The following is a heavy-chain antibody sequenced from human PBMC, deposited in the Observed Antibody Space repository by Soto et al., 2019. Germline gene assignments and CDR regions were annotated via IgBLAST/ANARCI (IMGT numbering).Heavy chain of an antibody. Sequence: SETLSLTCTVSGGSISDYYWSWIRQPAGKGLEWIGRIYTNGNTDYNPSLNSRVTISIDTSKNQFSLKVTSTTAADTAVYYCARERREKIHDGYDIDYWGQGTLVTVSS. D-gene: IGHD5-12*01. CDR1: GGSISDYY. CDR2: IYTNGNT. V-gene: IGHV4-4*07. CDR3: ARERREKIHDGYDIDY. J-gene: IGHJ4*02.